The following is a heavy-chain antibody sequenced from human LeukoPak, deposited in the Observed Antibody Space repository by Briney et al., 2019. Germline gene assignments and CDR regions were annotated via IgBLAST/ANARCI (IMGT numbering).Heavy chain of an antibody. CDR3: ARGQGGNYYLNYFDY. D-gene: IGHD1-26*01. Sequence: PSETLSLTCTVSGGSVSRASYYWTCIRQPPGKGLEWIGYIYYSGSTNYNPSLKSRVTISVDTSRNQFSLKLTSVTAADTAVYYCARGQGGNYYLNYFDYWGQGALVTVSS. J-gene: IGHJ4*02. CDR2: IYYSGST. V-gene: IGHV4-61*01. CDR1: GGSVSRASYY.